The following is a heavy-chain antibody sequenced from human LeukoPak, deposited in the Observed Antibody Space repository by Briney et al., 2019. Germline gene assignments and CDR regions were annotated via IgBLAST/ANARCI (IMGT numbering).Heavy chain of an antibody. V-gene: IGHV3-30*18. CDR1: GFTFSSYG. J-gene: IGHJ5*02. CDR3: AKETTTVTDWFDP. Sequence: GGSLRLSCAASGFTFSSYGMHWVRQAPGKGLEGVAVISYDGSNKYYADSVKGRFTISRDNSKNTLYLQMNSLRAEDTAVYYCAKETTTVTDWFDPWGQGTLVTVSS. D-gene: IGHD4-17*01. CDR2: ISYDGSNK.